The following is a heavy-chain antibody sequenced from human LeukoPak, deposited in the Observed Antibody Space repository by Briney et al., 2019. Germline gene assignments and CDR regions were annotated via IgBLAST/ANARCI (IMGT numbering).Heavy chain of an antibody. J-gene: IGHJ3*02. CDR2: INPNSGGT. Sequence: ASVKVSCKASGYTFTGYYMHWVRQAPGQGLEWMGWINPNSGGTNYAQKFQGWVTMTRDTSISTAYMELSRLRSDDTAVYYCAREVRIAAAGCDAFDIWGQGTMVTVSS. V-gene: IGHV1-2*04. CDR1: GYTFTGYY. D-gene: IGHD6-13*01. CDR3: AREVRIAAAGCDAFDI.